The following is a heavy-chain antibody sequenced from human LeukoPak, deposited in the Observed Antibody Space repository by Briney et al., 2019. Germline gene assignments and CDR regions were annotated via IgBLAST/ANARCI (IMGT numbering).Heavy chain of an antibody. Sequence: GRSLRLSCAASGFTFSNAWMSWVRQAPGKGLEGVAAIWYDGSNKYYADSVKGRFTISRDNSKNTLYLQMNSPRAEDTAMYYCARDHVGYVQYYSDYWGQGTLVTVSS. V-gene: IGHV3-33*08. CDR2: IWYDGSNK. J-gene: IGHJ4*02. CDR1: GFTFSNAW. D-gene: IGHD5-12*01. CDR3: ARDHVGYVQYYSDY.